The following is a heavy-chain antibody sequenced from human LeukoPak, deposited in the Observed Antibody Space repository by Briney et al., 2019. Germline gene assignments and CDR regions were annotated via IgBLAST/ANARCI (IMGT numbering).Heavy chain of an antibody. V-gene: IGHV4-30-2*01. D-gene: IGHD6-13*01. CDR1: GGSISSGGYY. J-gene: IGHJ4*02. CDR3: ARDGDPIAAAGGFDY. CDR2: IYHSGST. Sequence: SQTLSLTCAVSGGSISSGGYYWSWIRQPPGKGLEWIGYIYHSGSTYYNPSLKSRVTISVDRSKNQFSLKLSSVTAADTAVYYCARDGDPIAAAGGFDYWGQGTLVTVSS.